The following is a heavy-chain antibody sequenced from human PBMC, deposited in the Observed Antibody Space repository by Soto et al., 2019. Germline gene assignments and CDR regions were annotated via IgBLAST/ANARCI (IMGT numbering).Heavy chain of an antibody. V-gene: IGHV1-8*01. CDR1: GYTFTSYD. Sequence: ASVKVSCKASGYTFTSYDINWVRQATGQGLEWMGWMNPNSGNTGYAQKFQGRVTMTRNTSISTAYMGLSSLRSEDTAVYYCARGLGAVAGNDAIDIWGQGTIVTVSS. CDR2: MNPNSGNT. CDR3: ARGLGAVAGNDAIDI. D-gene: IGHD6-19*01. J-gene: IGHJ3*02.